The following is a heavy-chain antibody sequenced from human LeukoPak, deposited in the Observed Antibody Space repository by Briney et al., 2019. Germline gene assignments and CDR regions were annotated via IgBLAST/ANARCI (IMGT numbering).Heavy chain of an antibody. Sequence: GESLKISCKGSGYNFPTYWIAWVRQMPGKGLEWMGIIYPGDSDTRYSPSFQGQVTISADKSISTAYLQWSSLKASDTAMYFCASEGRGYSYAYAFDIWGQGTMVTVSS. D-gene: IGHD5-18*01. V-gene: IGHV5-51*01. CDR3: ASEGRGYSYAYAFDI. J-gene: IGHJ3*02. CDR2: IYPGDSDT. CDR1: GYNFPTYW.